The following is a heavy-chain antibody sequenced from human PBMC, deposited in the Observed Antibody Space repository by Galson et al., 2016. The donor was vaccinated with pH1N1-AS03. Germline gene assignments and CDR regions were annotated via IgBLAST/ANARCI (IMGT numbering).Heavy chain of an antibody. Sequence: LSLTCSVPGASVSHYASYWGWIRQAPGKGLEWIATVSARGTTYHNPSLDSRLTISLDTSKNHFSLTLTSVTAADTAMYYCARDRRDCSGGSCSQDGWFDPWGQGTLVVVSS. CDR1: GASVSHYASY. CDR2: VSARGTT. D-gene: IGHD2-15*01. V-gene: IGHV4-39*07. CDR3: ARDRRDCSGGSCSQDGWFDP. J-gene: IGHJ5*02.